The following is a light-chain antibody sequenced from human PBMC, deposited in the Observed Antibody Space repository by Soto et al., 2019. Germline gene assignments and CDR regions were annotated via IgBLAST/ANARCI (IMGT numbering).Light chain of an antibody. CDR2: LGS. J-gene: IGKJ2*01. Sequence: DIVMTQSPLSLPVTPGEPASISCRSSQSLLHSNGYNYLDWYLQKPGQSPQLLISLGSNRASGVRDRFSCRGSGTDFTLTLRRVEADDVGVYYCMQALQTPYTFGKGTKLEIK. V-gene: IGKV2-28*01. CDR3: MQALQTPYT. CDR1: QSLLHSNGYNY.